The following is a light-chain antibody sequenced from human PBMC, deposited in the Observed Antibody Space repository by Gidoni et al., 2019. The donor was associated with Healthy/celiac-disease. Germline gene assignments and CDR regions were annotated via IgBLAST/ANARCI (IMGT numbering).Light chain of an antibody. CDR2: QDS. CDR1: KLGDKY. J-gene: IGLJ2*01. V-gene: IGLV3-1*01. CDR3: QAWDSSTVV. Sequence: SYELTQPPSVSVSPGQTASITCSGAKLGDKYACWYQQKPGQSPVLVIYQDSNRPSGIPDRFSGSNSGNTATLTISGTQAMDEADYYCQAWDSSTVVFGGGIKLTVL.